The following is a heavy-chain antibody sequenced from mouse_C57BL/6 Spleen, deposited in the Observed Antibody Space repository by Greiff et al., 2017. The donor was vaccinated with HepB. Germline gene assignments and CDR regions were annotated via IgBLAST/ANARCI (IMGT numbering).Heavy chain of an antibody. J-gene: IGHJ2*01. CDR3: AREEFYYGDDGVDY. D-gene: IGHD2-2*01. CDR2: IYPGDGDT. CDR1: GYAFSSSW. V-gene: IGHV1-82*01. Sequence: QVQLQQSGPELVKPGASVKISCKASGYAFSSSWMNWVKQRPGKGLEWIGRIYPGDGDTNYNGKFKGKATLTADKSSSTAYMQLSSLTSEDSAVYFCAREEFYYGDDGVDYWGQGTTLTVSS.